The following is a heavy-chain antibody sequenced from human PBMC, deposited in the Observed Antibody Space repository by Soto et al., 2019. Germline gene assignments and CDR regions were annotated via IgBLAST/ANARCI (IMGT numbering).Heavy chain of an antibody. Sequence: EVQLVESGGGLVQSGRSLRLSCAASGFTFDDYAMHWVRQAPGKGLEWVSSISWNSGSIAYADSVKGRFTISRDNAKNSLFLQISSLRPEDTALYYCAKALDYDSSGYYYFDYWGQGTLVTVSS. CDR3: AKALDYDSSGYYYFDY. D-gene: IGHD3-22*01. J-gene: IGHJ4*02. CDR2: ISWNSGSI. V-gene: IGHV3-9*01. CDR1: GFTFDDYA.